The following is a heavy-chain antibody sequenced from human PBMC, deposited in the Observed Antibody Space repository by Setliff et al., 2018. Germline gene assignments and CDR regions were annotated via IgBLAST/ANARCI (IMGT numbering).Heavy chain of an antibody. V-gene: IGHV1-69*05. CDR1: GATFSSYG. J-gene: IGHJ4*02. CDR2: TIPMFGST. Sequence: ASVKVSCKASGATFSSYGISWVRQAPGQGLEWMGGTIPMFGSTIYAQNFQGRVTMTTDASTNTAYMELRSLGSDDTAVYYCATFRGYTYGYDYWGQGTLVTVSS. D-gene: IGHD5-18*01. CDR3: ATFRGYTYGYDY.